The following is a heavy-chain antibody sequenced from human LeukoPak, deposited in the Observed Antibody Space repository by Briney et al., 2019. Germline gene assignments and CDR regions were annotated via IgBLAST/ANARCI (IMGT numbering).Heavy chain of an antibody. D-gene: IGHD4-23*01. J-gene: IGHJ3*02. CDR2: INSDGSST. V-gene: IGHV3-74*01. CDR3: ARDKYGGNSNAFDI. Sequence: GGSLRLSCAASGFTFSSYWMHWVRQAPGKGLVWVSRINSDGSSTSYATSVRGRFTISRDNAKNTLYLQMNSLRAEDTAVYYCARDKYGGNSNAFDIWGQGTMVTVSS. CDR1: GFTFSSYW.